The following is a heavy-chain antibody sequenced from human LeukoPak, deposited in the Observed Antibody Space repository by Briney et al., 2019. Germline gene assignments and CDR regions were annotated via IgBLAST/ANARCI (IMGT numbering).Heavy chain of an antibody. CDR2: ITGSGVTT. D-gene: IGHD3-22*01. CDR3: ASKYYDPYYFDY. J-gene: IGHJ4*02. CDR1: GFTFSSHA. V-gene: IGHV3-23*01. Sequence: GGSLRLSCAASGFTFSSHAMSWVRQAPGKGLEWVAAITGSGVTTYYADSVKGRFTISRDNSKNTLYLQMNSLRAEDTAVYYCASKYYDPYYFDYWGQGTLVTVSS.